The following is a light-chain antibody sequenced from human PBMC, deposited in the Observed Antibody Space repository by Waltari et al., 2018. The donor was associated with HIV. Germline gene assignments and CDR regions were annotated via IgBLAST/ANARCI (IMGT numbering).Light chain of an antibody. Sequence: NFMLTQPHSVSESPGKTVTISCTCRTGSIARNYVEWYQQRPGSAPTTVIYEDNQRPSGVPDRFSGSIDSSSNSASLTISGLKTEDEADYYCQSYDSSNRVFGGGTKLTVL. V-gene: IGLV6-57*02. CDR3: QSYDSSNRV. J-gene: IGLJ3*02. CDR2: EDN. CDR1: TGSIARNY.